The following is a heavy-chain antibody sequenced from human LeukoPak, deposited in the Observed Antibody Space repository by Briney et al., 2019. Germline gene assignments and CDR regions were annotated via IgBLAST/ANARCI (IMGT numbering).Heavy chain of an antibody. CDR1: GFTFSSYG. CDR3: ARSLNGDPPDFDC. J-gene: IGHJ4*02. V-gene: IGHV3-33*08. Sequence: GGSLRLSCAASGFTFSSYGMHWVRQAPGKGLEWVAVIWYDGSNKFYADSVKGRFTISRDNSKNTLYLQMNSLGAEDTAVYYCARSLNGDPPDFDCWGQGTLVTVSS. D-gene: IGHD4-17*01. CDR2: IWYDGSNK.